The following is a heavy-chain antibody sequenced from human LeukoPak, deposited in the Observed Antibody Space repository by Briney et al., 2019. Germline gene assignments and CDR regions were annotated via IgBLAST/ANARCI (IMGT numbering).Heavy chain of an antibody. CDR2: IVVGSGNT. D-gene: IGHD2-2*01. V-gene: IGHV1-58*01. CDR1: GFTFTSSA. Sequence: ASVKVSCKASGFTFTSSAVQWVRQARGQRLEWIGWIVVGSGNTNYAQKFQERVTITRDMSTSTAYMELSSLRSEDTAVYYCAAPRTHPKGSRDYYYMDVWGKGTTVTVSS. CDR3: AAPRTHPKGSRDYYYMDV. J-gene: IGHJ6*03.